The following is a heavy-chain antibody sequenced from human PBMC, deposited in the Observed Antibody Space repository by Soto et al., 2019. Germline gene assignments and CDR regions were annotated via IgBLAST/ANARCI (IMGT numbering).Heavy chain of an antibody. CDR2: IVPSLDTT. D-gene: IGHD3-16*02. J-gene: IGHJ6*02. Sequence: QVHLVQSGTEVKKPGSSVKVSCQASGGTFSSSGFSWVRQAPGQGLEWMGMIVPSLDTTNYAQKFQAKVTITADEVTSTAYMELRSLRSEDTAVYYCARWPQPRYTADPYAVDVCGQGTWVIVAS. CDR3: ARWPQPRYTADPYAVDV. CDR1: GGTFSSSG. V-gene: IGHV1-69*11.